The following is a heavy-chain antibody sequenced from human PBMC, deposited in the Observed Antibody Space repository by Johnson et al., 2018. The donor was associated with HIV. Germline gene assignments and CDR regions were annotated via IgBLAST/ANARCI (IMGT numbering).Heavy chain of an antibody. CDR2: IGTAGDT. D-gene: IGHD2-15*01. Sequence: VQLVESGGGLVQPGGSLRLPCAASEFAFSSYDMHWVRQAPGKGLEWVSSIGTAGDTYYSGSVKGRFTISRDNSKNTLNLQMNSLRAEDTAVYYCARDHLRRSHAFDIWGQGTMVTVSS. CDR3: ARDHLRRSHAFDI. CDR1: EFAFSSYD. J-gene: IGHJ3*02. V-gene: IGHV3-13*01.